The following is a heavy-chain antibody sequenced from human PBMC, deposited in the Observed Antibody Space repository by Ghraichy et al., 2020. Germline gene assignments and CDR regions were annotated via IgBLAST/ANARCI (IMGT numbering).Heavy chain of an antibody. J-gene: IGHJ6*02. D-gene: IGHD2-2*01. CDR2: IRSKAYGGTT. CDR3: TRDNPLKDIVVVPAAYYYYYYGMDV. V-gene: IGHV3-49*03. Sequence: GGSLRLSCTASGFTFGDYAMSWFRQAPGKGLEWVGFIRSKAYGGTTEYAASVKGRFTISRDDSKSIAYLQMNSLKTEDTAVYYCTRDNPLKDIVVVPAAYYYYYYGMDVWGQGTTVTVSS. CDR1: GFTFGDYA.